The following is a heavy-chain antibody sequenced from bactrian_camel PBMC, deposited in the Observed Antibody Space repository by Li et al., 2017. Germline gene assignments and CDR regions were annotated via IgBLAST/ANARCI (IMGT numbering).Heavy chain of an antibody. CDR3: ASADYGDSSMNY. CDR2: INSGDSST. D-gene: IGHD5*01. Sequence: VQLVESGGGLVQPGGSLRLSCTASGFTFSNYAMSWVRQAPGKGLEWVSTINSGDSSTFYAGSVKGRFTISRDNAKNTVYLQLNSLKTEDMAMYYCASADYGDSSMNYWGQGTQVTVS. J-gene: IGHJ4*01. V-gene: IGHV3S40*01. CDR1: GFTFSNYA.